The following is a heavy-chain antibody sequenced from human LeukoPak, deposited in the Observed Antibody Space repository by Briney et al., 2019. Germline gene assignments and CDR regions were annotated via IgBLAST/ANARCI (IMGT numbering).Heavy chain of an antibody. CDR3: ARGPGAVAFDI. V-gene: IGHV3-48*01. D-gene: IGHD7-27*01. CDR1: GFTFNTYS. J-gene: IGHJ3*02. Sequence: GGSLRLSCAASGFTFNTYSMNWVRQAPGKGLEWISYITSSSSTIYYADSVKGRFTISRDNAKNSLDLQMDSLSAEDTAVYYCARGPGAVAFDIWGQGTTVTVSS. CDR2: ITSSSSTI.